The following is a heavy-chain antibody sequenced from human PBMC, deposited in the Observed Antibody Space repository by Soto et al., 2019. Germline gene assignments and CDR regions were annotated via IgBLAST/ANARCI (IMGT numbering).Heavy chain of an antibody. CDR2: INAGSGNT. D-gene: IGHD4-4*01. Sequence: ASVKVSCKASGYTFTSYAMHWVRQAPGQRLEWMGWINAGSGNTKYSQKFQGRVTITRDTSASTAYMELSSLRSEDTAVYYCARVIQSGYYYMDVWGKGTTVTVSS. V-gene: IGHV1-3*01. CDR3: ARVIQSGYYYMDV. J-gene: IGHJ6*03. CDR1: GYTFTSYA.